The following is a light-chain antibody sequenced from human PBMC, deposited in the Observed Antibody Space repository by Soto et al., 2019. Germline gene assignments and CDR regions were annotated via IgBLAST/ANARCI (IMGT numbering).Light chain of an antibody. CDR3: NSYSSSSTLV. CDR2: DVS. V-gene: IGLV2-14*03. CDR1: SSDVGNYDY. J-gene: IGLJ1*01. Sequence: QSALTQPASVSGSPGQSITISCIGTSSDVGNYDYVSWYQHHPGKAPKLMIYDVSNRPSGVSTRFSGSKSGNTASLTISGLLAEDEAEYFCNSYSSSSTLVFGSRTKLTVL.